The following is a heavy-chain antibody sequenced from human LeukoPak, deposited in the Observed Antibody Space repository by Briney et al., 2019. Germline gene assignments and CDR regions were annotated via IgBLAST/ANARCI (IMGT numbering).Heavy chain of an antibody. CDR2: ISSSTTI. Sequence: GGSLRLSCAASGFTFSSYSMNWVRQAPGKGLEWVSYISSSTTIYYADSVKGRFTISRDRSKNTLYLQMHSLSPEDTAVYFCARDKDYYESSGYLDYWGQGTLVTVSS. CDR3: ARDKDYYESSGYLDY. J-gene: IGHJ4*02. V-gene: IGHV3-48*01. D-gene: IGHD3-22*01. CDR1: GFTFSSYS.